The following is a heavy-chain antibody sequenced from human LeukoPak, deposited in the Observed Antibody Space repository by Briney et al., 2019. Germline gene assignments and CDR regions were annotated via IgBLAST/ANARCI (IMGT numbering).Heavy chain of an antibody. CDR2: ISHSGSTI. D-gene: IGHD3/OR15-3a*01. CDR3: ATHLRDSRVWFDP. V-gene: IGHV3-48*03. Sequence: GGSLRLSCAASGFTLSSYGMNGVREAPGKGLEWVSDISHSGSTIYYADSVKGRFTITSDNATNSLFLQMNNLRAEDTAVYYCATHLRDSRVWFDPWGQGTLVTVSS. CDR1: GFTLSSYG. J-gene: IGHJ5*02.